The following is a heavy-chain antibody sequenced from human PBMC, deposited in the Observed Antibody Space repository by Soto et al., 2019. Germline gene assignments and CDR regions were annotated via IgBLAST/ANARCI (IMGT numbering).Heavy chain of an antibody. D-gene: IGHD2-15*01. J-gene: IGHJ3*02. CDR1: GGSISSYY. CDR2: IYTCGST. Sequence: SETLSLTCTVSGGSISSYYWSWIRQPAGKGLEWIGRIYTCGSTNYHPSLKSRVTISVDTSKNQFSLKLSSVTAADTAVYYCARDYWASSAAFDIWGQGTMVTVSS. V-gene: IGHV4-4*07. CDR3: ARDYWASSAAFDI.